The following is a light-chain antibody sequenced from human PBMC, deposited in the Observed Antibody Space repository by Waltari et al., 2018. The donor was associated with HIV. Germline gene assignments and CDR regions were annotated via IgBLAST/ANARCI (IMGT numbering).Light chain of an antibody. CDR3: QSYDSSNHVV. V-gene: IGLV6-57*01. J-gene: IGLJ2*01. CDR1: SCSIASNY. Sequence: NFMLTQPHSVSQSPGKTVTIPCTRSSCSIASNYVQWSQQRPGSSPTTVIYEYNQRPSGVPDRFSGSIDSSSNSASLTISGLKTEDEADYYCQSYDSSNHVVFGGGTKLTVL. CDR2: EYN.